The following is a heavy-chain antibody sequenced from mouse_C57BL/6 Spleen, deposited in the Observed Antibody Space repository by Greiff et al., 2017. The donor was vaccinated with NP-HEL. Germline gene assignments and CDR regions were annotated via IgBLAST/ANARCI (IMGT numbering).Heavy chain of an antibody. CDR1: GYSITSGYD. D-gene: IGHD2-2*01. CDR2: ISYSGST. V-gene: IGHV3-1*01. J-gene: IGHJ3*01. Sequence: EVQLQESGPGMVKPSQSLSLTCTVTGYSITSGYDWHWIRHFPGNKLEWMGYISYSGSTNYNPSLKSRISITHDTSKNHFFLKLNSVTTEDTATYYCARAGYYGYSWFAYWGQGTLVTVSA. CDR3: ARAGYYGYSWFAY.